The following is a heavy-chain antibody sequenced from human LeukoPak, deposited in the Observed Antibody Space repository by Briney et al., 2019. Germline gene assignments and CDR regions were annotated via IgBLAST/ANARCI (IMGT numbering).Heavy chain of an antibody. J-gene: IGHJ5*02. V-gene: IGHV5-51*01. D-gene: IGHD1-26*01. Sequence: GESLKISCKGSGYSFTSYWIGWVRQMPGKGLEWMGIIYPGDSDTRYSPSFQSQVTISADTSISTSYLQWSCLKASDTAVYYCAIWASGKLNWFDLGGQGTLVTVSS. CDR1: GYSFTSYW. CDR2: IYPGDSDT. CDR3: AIWASGKLNWFDL.